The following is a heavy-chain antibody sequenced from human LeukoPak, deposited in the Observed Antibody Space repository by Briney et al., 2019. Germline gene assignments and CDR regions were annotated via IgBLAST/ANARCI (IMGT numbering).Heavy chain of an antibody. J-gene: IGHJ6*02. Sequence: ASVKVSCKASGYTFTSCGISWVRQAPGQGLEWMGWINTNNGNTEYAQNLQARVTMTTDTSTSTAYMELRSLRSDDTAVYYCARDALKWESGYDYYYGLDVWGQGTTVTVSS. CDR1: GYTFTSCG. CDR3: ARDALKWESGYDYYYGLDV. V-gene: IGHV1-18*01. CDR2: INTNNGNT. D-gene: IGHD1-26*01.